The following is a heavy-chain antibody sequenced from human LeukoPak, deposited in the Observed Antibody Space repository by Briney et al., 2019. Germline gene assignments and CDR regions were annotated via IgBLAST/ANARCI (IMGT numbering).Heavy chain of an antibody. V-gene: IGHV3-64*01. CDR1: GFTFSSYV. Sequence: AGGSLRLSCAASGFTFSSYVMYWVRQAPGKGLEYGSSISSNGGSTYYANSAKGRFTISRDNSKNTLYLQMRSLRAEDMAVYYCARGGQSKYDSSGYLNYFDYWGQGTLVTVSS. CDR2: ISSNGGST. J-gene: IGHJ4*02. D-gene: IGHD3-22*01. CDR3: ARGGQSKYDSSGYLNYFDY.